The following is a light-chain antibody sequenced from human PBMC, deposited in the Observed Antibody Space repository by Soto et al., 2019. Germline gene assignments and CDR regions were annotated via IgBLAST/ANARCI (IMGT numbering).Light chain of an antibody. J-gene: IGKJ5*01. CDR1: QSVSSSY. V-gene: IGKV3-20*01. CDR2: AAS. CDR3: QQYGSSPIP. Sequence: EIVLTQSPGTLSLSPGERATLSCRASQSVSSSYLAWYQQKPGQAPRLLIYAASSRATGIPDRLSGSGSGTDFTLTISRLEPEDFAVYYCQQYGSSPIPFGQGTRLEIK.